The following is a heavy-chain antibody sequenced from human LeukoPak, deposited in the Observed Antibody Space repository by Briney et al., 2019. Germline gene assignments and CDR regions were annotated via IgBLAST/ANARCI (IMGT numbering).Heavy chain of an antibody. CDR3: ARDHGVQLRLGVDGMDV. CDR1: GFTVSSNY. D-gene: IGHD1-1*01. J-gene: IGHJ6*02. V-gene: IGHV3-66*01. CDR2: IYSDGST. Sequence: PGGSLRLSCAASGFTVSSNYMSWVRQAPGKGLQWVSLIYSDGSTFHADSVKGRFTISRDNSKNTLYLQMNSLRAEDTAVYYCARDHGVQLRLGVDGMDVWGQGTTVTVSS.